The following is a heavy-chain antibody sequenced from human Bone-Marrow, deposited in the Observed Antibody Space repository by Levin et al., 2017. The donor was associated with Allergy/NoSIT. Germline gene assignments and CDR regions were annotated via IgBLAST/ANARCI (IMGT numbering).Heavy chain of an antibody. CDR3: ATLYCSRGYCYNDY. CDR2: IYYSGNT. CDR1: SGSINSYY. V-gene: IGHV4-59*01. Sequence: PSETLSLTCTVSSGSINSYYWSWIRQPPGKGLEWIGYIYYSGNTNYNPSLKSRVTISVDRAKNQVSLRLTSVTAADTAVYYCATLYCSRGYCYNDYWGQGTLVTVSS. J-gene: IGHJ4*02. D-gene: IGHD2-15*01.